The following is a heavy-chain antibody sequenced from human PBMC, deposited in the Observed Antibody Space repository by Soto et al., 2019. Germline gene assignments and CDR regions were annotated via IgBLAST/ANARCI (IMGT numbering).Heavy chain of an antibody. V-gene: IGHV1-18*04. CDR3: VSGYFEHFFHF. Sequence: QVHLVQSGGEVKKPGASVIVSCKTSGYNLSTYTINWVRQAPGHGLEWIGWISAKNGNTDYPRKFQGRVTVTMDTSTTPSYIDVRNLSSDDTAVYYFVSGYFEHFFHFWGQGTLVTVSP. CDR1: GYNLSTYT. J-gene: IGHJ4*02. D-gene: IGHD3-22*01. CDR2: ISAKNGNT.